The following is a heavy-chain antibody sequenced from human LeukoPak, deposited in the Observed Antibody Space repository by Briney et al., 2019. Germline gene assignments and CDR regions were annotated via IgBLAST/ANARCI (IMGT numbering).Heavy chain of an antibody. CDR3: AKPISGGLAVSADWFDP. D-gene: IGHD6-19*01. Sequence: GSLRLSCAASGFAFNFYAMSWVRQAPGKGLQWVSTINANGINKYYEDSVRGRFTISGDNSKDTLYLQLNSLRAEDTAIYFCAKPISGGLAVSADWFDPWGQGTLVIVSS. V-gene: IGHV3-23*01. CDR1: GFAFNFYA. J-gene: IGHJ5*02. CDR2: INANGINK.